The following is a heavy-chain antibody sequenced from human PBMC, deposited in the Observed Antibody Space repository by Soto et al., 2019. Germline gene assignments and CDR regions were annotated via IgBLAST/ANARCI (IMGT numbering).Heavy chain of an antibody. CDR2: ISNTGTTI. CDR1: GFTFNDYY. CDR3: SRDDGSRPFWYSRWHFDL. D-gene: IGHD2-21*02. J-gene: IGHJ2*01. Sequence: QVQLVESGGGLVKPGGSLRLSCTASGFTFNDYYMNWFRQAPGKGLEWISYISNTGTTIYYADSVKCRFTISRNTSQNSLFLQLNSLRGEYTAVYYCSRDDGSRPFWYSRWHFDLWGRGTLVTVSS. V-gene: IGHV3-11*01.